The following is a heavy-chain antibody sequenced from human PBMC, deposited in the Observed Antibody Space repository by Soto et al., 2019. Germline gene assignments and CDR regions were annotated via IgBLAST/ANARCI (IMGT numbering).Heavy chain of an antibody. D-gene: IGHD3-10*01. CDR1: GFSLSTSGVG. V-gene: IGHV2-5*02. J-gene: IGHJ5*02. CDR2: IYWDDDK. Sequence: QITLKESGPTLVKPTQTLTLTCTFSGFSLSTSGVGVGWIRQPPGKALEWLALIYWDDDKRYSPSLKSRLTITKDTSKNQVVLTMTNMDPVDTATYYCAHTHLLLWFGELGSWFDPWGQGTLFTVSS. CDR3: AHTHLLLWFGELGSWFDP.